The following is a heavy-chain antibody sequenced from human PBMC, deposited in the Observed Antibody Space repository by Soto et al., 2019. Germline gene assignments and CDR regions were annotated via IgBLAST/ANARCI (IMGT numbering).Heavy chain of an antibody. CDR2: IWYDGSNK. CDR1: GFTFSNYG. D-gene: IGHD3-22*01. Sequence: GGSXRLSCASSGFTFSNYGMHWVRQAPGKGLEWVAVIWYDGSNKYYADSVKGRFTISRDNSKKTLYLQMKRLRAEDTAVYYCARDQFTMIVVYKGDDFDIWGQGTMVTVSS. J-gene: IGHJ3*02. CDR3: ARDQFTMIVVYKGDDFDI. V-gene: IGHV3-33*01.